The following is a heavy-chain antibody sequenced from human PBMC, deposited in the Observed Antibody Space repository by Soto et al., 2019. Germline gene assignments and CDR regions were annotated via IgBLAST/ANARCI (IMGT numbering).Heavy chain of an antibody. CDR2: MYHGGTT. V-gene: IGHV4-39*01. CDR1: GGSISSGGYY. J-gene: IGHJ5*02. D-gene: IGHD6-13*01. Sequence: SETLSLTCSVSGGSISSGGYYWGWIRQTPGRGLEWIASMYHGGTTYSNPYLKSRVTISVDTSKNQFSLRLTSVTAADTAVYYCARRGVRAAATNWCDPWGQGTLVT. CDR3: ARRGVRAAATNWCDP.